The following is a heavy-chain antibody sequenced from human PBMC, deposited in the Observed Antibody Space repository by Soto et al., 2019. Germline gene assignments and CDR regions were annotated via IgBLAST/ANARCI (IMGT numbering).Heavy chain of an antibody. CDR1: GGTFSSYA. V-gene: IGHV1-69*13. D-gene: IGHD3-22*01. CDR2: IIPIFGTA. Sequence: SVKVSCKASGGTFSSYAISWVRQAPGQGLEWMGGIIPIFGTANYAQKFQGRVTITADESTSTAYMELSSLRSEDTAVYYCASGGWSGYYXDSSGYYPRFDYWG. J-gene: IGHJ4*01. CDR3: ASGGWSGYYXDSSGYYPRFDY.